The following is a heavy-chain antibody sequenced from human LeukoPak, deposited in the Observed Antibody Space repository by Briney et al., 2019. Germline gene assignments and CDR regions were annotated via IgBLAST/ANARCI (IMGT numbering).Heavy chain of an antibody. D-gene: IGHD1-7*01. CDR1: GFTFRSYW. CDR2: INADGSET. Sequence: GGSLRPSCAASGFTFRSYWMSWVRQAPGKGLEWVANINADGSETYYVDSVKGRFAISRDNARNSLYLHMNSLRAEDTALYYCARDPDPGTVDYWGQGTLVTVSS. CDR3: ARDPDPGTVDY. V-gene: IGHV3-7*01. J-gene: IGHJ4*02.